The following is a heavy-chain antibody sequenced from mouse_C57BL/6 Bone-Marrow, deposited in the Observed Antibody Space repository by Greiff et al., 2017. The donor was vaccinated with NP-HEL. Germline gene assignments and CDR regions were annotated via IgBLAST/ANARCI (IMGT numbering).Heavy chain of an antibody. CDR1: GYTFTSYW. J-gene: IGHJ2*01. Sequence: VQLQQPGAELVKPGASVKMSCKASGYTFTSYWITWVKQRPGQGLEWIGDIYPGSGSTNYNEKFKSKATLTVDTSSSTAYMQLSSLTSEDSAVYYCARERGRVDRLDYWGKGTTLTVSS. CDR2: IYPGSGST. D-gene: IGHD1-1*01. CDR3: ARERGRVDRLDY. V-gene: IGHV1-55*01.